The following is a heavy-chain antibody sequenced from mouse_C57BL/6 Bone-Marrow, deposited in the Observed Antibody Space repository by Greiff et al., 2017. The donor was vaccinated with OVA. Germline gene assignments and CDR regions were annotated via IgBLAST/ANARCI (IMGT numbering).Heavy chain of an antibody. CDR3: AKCYDLEGDDFGY. CDR2: IGPGSGST. J-gene: IGHJ2*01. D-gene: IGHD2-13*01. CDR1: GYTFTDYY. Sequence: LVESGAELVKPGASVKISCKASGYTFTDYYIHWVKQRPGQGLEWIGKIGPGSGSTYYNEKFKGKATLTADKSSSTAYMQLSSLTSEDSAVYFGAKCYDLEGDDFGYWGQGTTLTVAS. V-gene: IGHV1-77*01.